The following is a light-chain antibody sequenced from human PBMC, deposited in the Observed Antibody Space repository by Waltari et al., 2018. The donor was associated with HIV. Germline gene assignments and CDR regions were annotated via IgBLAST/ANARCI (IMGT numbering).Light chain of an antibody. Sequence: QSVLTQPPSVSAAPRQRVSISCSGSSSNIGKNAVNWYQQIPGTAPRLLIYYDDLVPSGVSDRFSGSKSGTSASLAISGLQSEDEADYYCCSSAGKYTFVFGTGTKVTVL. CDR2: YDD. J-gene: IGLJ1*01. V-gene: IGLV1-36*01. CDR3: CSSAGKYTFV. CDR1: SSNIGKNA.